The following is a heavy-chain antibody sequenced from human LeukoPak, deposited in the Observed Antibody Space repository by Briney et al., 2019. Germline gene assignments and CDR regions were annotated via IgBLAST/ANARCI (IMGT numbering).Heavy chain of an antibody. D-gene: IGHD3-3*02. CDR1: VGSVSRGSYY. J-gene: IGHJ3*02. CDR2: IYYSGST. CDR3: ASRGVLGDDAFDI. Sequence: PSETLSLTCTVSVGSVSRGSYYWSWIRQPPGKGLGWIGYIYYSGSTNYNPFLKSRVTISVDTSKNQFSLKLSSVTAADTAVYYCASRGVLGDDAFDIWGQGTMVTVSS. V-gene: IGHV4-61*01.